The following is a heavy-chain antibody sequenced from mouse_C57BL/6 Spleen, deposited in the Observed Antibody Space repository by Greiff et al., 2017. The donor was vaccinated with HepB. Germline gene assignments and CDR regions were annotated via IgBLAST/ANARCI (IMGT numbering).Heavy chain of an antibody. CDR3: ATNWVLFDY. CDR2: ISSGSSTI. J-gene: IGHJ2*01. CDR1: GFTFSDYG. V-gene: IGHV5-17*01. D-gene: IGHD4-1*01. Sequence: DVKLVESGGGLVKPGGSLKLSCAASGFTFSDYGMHWVRQAPEKGLEWVAYISSGSSTIYYADTVKGRFTISRDNAKHTLFLQMTSLRSEDTAMYYCATNWVLFDYWGQGTTLTVSS.